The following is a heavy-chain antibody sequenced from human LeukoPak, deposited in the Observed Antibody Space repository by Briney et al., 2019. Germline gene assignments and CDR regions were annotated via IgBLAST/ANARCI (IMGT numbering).Heavy chain of an antibody. D-gene: IGHD6-13*01. CDR2: IWYDGSNK. CDR3: AKDIYAAAGLFDY. V-gene: IGHV3-33*03. Sequence: GGSLRLSCAASGFTFSSYGMHWVRQAPGKGLEWVAVIWYDGSNKYYADSVKGRFTISRDNAKNSLYLQMNSLRAEDTALYYCAKDIYAAAGLFDYWGQGTLVTVSS. CDR1: GFTFSSYG. J-gene: IGHJ4*02.